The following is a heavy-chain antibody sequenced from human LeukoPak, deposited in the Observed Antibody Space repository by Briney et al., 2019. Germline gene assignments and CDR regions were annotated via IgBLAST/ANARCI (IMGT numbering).Heavy chain of an antibody. CDR3: AKAVIAAAGTGFLDC. D-gene: IGHD6-13*01. J-gene: IGHJ4*02. CDR2: IKSKTDGGTI. V-gene: IGHV3-15*01. CDR1: GFTFSNAW. Sequence: KSGGSLRLSCAASGFTFSNAWMNWVRQAPGKGLEWVGRIKSKTDGGTIDYAAPVKGRFTISRDDSKNTLYLQMNSLRAEDTAVYYCAKAVIAAAGTGFLDCWGQGTLVIVSS.